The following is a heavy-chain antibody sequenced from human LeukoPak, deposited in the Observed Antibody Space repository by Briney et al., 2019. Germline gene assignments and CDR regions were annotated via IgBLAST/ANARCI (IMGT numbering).Heavy chain of an antibody. CDR3: AVRYCRSTSCSLF. CDR2: ISSSSSYI. Sequence: GGSLRLSCAASGFTFSSYSMNWVRQAPGKGLEWVSSISSSSSYIYYADSVKGRFTISRDNAKNSLYLQMNSLRAEDTAVYYCAVRYCRSTSCSLFWGQGTLVTVSS. V-gene: IGHV3-21*01. D-gene: IGHD2-2*01. CDR1: GFTFSSYS. J-gene: IGHJ4*02.